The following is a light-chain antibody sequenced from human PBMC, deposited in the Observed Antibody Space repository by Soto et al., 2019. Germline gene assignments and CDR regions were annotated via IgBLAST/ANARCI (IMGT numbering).Light chain of an antibody. Sequence: DIPMTQSPSTLSGSVGDRVTITCRASQTISSWLAWYQQKPGKAPKLLIYKASTLKSGVPSRFSVILYGTAGNLNVRSRKTDDGSTDEGQHYNRYSEAFCPGTKVEIK. CDR1: QTISSW. J-gene: IGKJ1*01. V-gene: IGKV1-5*03. CDR2: KAS. CDR3: QHYNRYSEA.